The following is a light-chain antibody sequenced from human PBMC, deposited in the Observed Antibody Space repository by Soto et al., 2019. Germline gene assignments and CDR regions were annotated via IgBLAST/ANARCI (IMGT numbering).Light chain of an antibody. V-gene: IGKV3D-20*01. CDR2: DAS. CDR1: QSVSSSY. J-gene: IGKJ2*01. CDR3: QQYGSSPPT. Sequence: EIVLTQSPATLSLSPGERATLSCGASQSVSSSYLAWYQQRPGLAPRLLIYDASYRATGIPDRFSGSGSGTDFALTISRLEPEDVAVYYCQQYGSSPPTFGQGTKLEIK.